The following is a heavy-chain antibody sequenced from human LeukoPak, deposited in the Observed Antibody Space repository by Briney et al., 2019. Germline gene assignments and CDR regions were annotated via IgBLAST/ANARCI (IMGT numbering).Heavy chain of an antibody. Sequence: PGGSLRLSCAASGFTFANYTMSWVRQAPGTGLEWVSTISRTGLTTYYADSVKGRFTISRDNSKNTLYLQMSSLRAEDTAIYFCARPPYSNYVVPTVWGQGTLVTVSS. D-gene: IGHD4-11*01. CDR3: ARPPYSNYVVPTV. CDR2: ISRTGLTT. V-gene: IGHV3-23*01. CDR1: GFTFANYT. J-gene: IGHJ4*02.